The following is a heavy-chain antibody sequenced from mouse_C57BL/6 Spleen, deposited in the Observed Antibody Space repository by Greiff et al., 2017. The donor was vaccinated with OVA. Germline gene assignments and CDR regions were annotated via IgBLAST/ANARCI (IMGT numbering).Heavy chain of an antibody. CDR2: IRNKANGYTT. CDR1: GFTFTDYY. J-gene: IGHJ1*03. Sequence: DVKLVESGGGLVQPGGSLSLSCAASGFTFTDYYMSWVRQPPGKALEWLGFIRNKANGYTTEYSASVKGRFTISRDNSQSILYLQMNALRAEDSATYYCARYITTEWYFDVWGTGTTVTVSS. CDR3: ARYITTEWYFDV. V-gene: IGHV7-3*01.